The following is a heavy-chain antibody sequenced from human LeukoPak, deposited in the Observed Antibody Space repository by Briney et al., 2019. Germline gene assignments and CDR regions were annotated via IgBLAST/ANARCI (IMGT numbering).Heavy chain of an antibody. Sequence: SETLSLTCTVSGGSISSSSSYWGWIRQPQGKGLAWIASIYYSGSTYYNPSLKSRVTVSVDTSKNQFSLKLSSVTAADTAVYYCARRIIAVAGTVVYYFDYWGRGTLVTVSS. CDR2: IYYSGST. J-gene: IGHJ4*02. D-gene: IGHD6-19*01. V-gene: IGHV4-39*01. CDR3: ARRIIAVAGTVVYYFDY. CDR1: GGSISSSSSY.